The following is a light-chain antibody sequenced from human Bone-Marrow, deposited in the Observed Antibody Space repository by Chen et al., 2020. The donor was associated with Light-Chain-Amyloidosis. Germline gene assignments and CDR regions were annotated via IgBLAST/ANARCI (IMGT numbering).Light chain of an antibody. CDR1: STDVGGYTY. CDR3: SSYTSSSTLV. Sequence: QSALTQPASVSGSPGQSITISCTGTSTDVGGYTYVSWYQQHPGKSPKLMIYDVSIRPSGVSNRFSGSKSGNTASLTISGLQAEDGADYYCSSYTSSSTLVFGGGTKLTVL. J-gene: IGLJ3*02. CDR2: DVS. V-gene: IGLV2-14*01.